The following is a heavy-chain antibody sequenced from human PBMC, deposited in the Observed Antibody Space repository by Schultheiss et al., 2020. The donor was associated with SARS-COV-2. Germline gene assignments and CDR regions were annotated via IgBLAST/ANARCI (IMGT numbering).Heavy chain of an antibody. J-gene: IGHJ5*02. CDR3: ARGPAATWINWFDP. Sequence: SETLSLTCTVSGGSISSYYWSWIRQPPGKGLEWIGEIYHSGSTYYNPSLKSRVTISVDTSKNQFSLKLSSVTAADTAVYYCARGPAATWINWFDPWGQGTLVTVSS. D-gene: IGHD2-2*01. V-gene: IGHV4-59*12. CDR1: GGSISSYY. CDR2: IYHSGST.